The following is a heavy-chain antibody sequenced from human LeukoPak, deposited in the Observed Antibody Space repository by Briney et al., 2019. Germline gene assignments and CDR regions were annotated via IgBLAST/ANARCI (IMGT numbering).Heavy chain of an antibody. Sequence: SETLSLTCAVYGGFLSGYYWSWIRQPPGKGLEWIGEINHSGSTDYNPSLNSGVTISVDTSKNQFSLKLSSVTAADTAVYYCARRGGTYYYDSSGYYRFDYWGQGTLVTVSS. V-gene: IGHV4-34*01. CDR3: ARRGGTYYYDSSGYYRFDY. CDR1: GGFLSGYY. D-gene: IGHD3-22*01. CDR2: INHSGST. J-gene: IGHJ4*02.